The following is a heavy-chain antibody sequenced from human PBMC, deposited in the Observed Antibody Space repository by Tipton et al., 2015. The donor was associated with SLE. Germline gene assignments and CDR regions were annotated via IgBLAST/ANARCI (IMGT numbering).Heavy chain of an antibody. CDR2: IKQDGSEK. J-gene: IGHJ4*02. D-gene: IGHD5-18*01. CDR1: GFTFSSYW. Sequence: GSLRLSCAASGFTFSSYWMSWVRQAPGKGLEWVANIKQDGSEKYYVDSVKGRFTISRDNAKNSLYLQMNSLRAEDTAVYYCAYSVDTAMATGDYWGQGTLVTVSS. CDR3: AYSVDTAMATGDY. V-gene: IGHV3-7*01.